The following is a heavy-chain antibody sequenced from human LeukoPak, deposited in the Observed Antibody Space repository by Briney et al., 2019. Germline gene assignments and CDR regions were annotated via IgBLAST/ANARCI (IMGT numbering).Heavy chain of an antibody. V-gene: IGHV5-51*01. J-gene: IGHJ4*02. Sequence: PGESLKISCKGSGYSFTNYWIGWVRPMPGKGLEWMGIIYPGDSDTRYSPSFQGQVTISADKSISTAYLQWSSLKASDTAMYYCARRTDRSFWYLDYWGQGTLVTVSS. CDR1: GYSFTNYW. CDR2: IYPGDSDT. CDR3: ARRTDRSFWYLDY.